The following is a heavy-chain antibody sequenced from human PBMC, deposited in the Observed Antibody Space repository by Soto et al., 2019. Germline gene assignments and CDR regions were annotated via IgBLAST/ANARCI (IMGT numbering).Heavy chain of an antibody. Sequence: SVKVSCKASGGTFSSYAISWVRQAPGQRLEWMGGITPIFGTANYAQKFQGRVTITADESTSTAYMELSSLRSADTAVYYCARWSVSSCSRDYWRQGSLVTVAS. CDR3: ARWSVSSCSRDY. CDR1: GGTFSSYA. CDR2: ITPIFGTA. D-gene: IGHD6-13*01. J-gene: IGHJ4*02. V-gene: IGHV1-69*13.